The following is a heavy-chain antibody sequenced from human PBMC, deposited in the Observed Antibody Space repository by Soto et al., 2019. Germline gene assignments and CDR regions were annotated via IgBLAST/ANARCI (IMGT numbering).Heavy chain of an antibody. CDR2: IDGVGTGT. Sequence: EVQLVQSGGGSVQPGGSPRLSCVASGFTFTNYWMHWVRQVPGKGLVWVSRIDGVGTGTSYSDSVRGRFTISRDNAENTLHLQMDSLRAEDTAVDYCTTVFEYWGQGTPVTVSS. V-gene: IGHV3-74*01. J-gene: IGHJ4*02. CDR3: TTVFEY. CDR1: GFTFTNYW.